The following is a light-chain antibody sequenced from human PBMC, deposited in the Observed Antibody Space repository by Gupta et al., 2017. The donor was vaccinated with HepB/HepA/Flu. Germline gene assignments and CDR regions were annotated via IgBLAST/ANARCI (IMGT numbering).Light chain of an antibody. CDR2: WAS. J-gene: IGKJ2*02. V-gene: IGKV4-1*01. CDR3: HQYYSSPCT. Sequence: DIVMTQSPDSLAVSLGERATINCKSSRSLLSSSDSKNYLAWYQQRPGQPPKLLIYWASTRESGVPDRFSGSGSGTDFTLTINSLQAEDVAVYCCHQYYSSPCTFGQGTKMEIK. CDR1: RSLLSSSDSKNY.